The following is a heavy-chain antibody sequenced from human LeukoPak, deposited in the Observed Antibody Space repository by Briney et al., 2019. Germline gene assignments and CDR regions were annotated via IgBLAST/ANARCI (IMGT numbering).Heavy chain of an antibody. D-gene: IGHD3-10*01. CDR3: AKGSITMVRGVLYYMDV. CDR1: GFTFSSYA. Sequence: PGGSLRLSCAASGFTFSSYAMSWVRQAPGKGLEWVSAISGSGGSTYYADSVKGRFTISRDNSKNTLYLQMNSLRAEDTAVYYCAKGSITMVRGVLYYMDVWGKGTTVTVSS. J-gene: IGHJ6*03. V-gene: IGHV3-23*01. CDR2: ISGSGGST.